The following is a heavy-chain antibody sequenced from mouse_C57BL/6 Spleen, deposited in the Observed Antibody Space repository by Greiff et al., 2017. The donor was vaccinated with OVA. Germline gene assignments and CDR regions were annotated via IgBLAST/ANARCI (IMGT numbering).Heavy chain of an antibody. CDR1: GFTFSDYY. Sequence: EVKVVESEGGLVQPGSSMKLSCTASGFTFSDYYMAWVRQVPEKGLEWVANINYDGSSTYYLDSLKSRFIISRDNAKNILYLQMSSLKSEDTATYYCARVIYYYGSSYYAMDYWGQGTSVTVSS. V-gene: IGHV5-16*01. D-gene: IGHD1-1*01. CDR2: INYDGSST. CDR3: ARVIYYYGSSYYAMDY. J-gene: IGHJ4*01.